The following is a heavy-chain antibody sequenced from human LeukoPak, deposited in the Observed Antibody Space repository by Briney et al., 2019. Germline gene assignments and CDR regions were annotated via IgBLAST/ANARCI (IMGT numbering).Heavy chain of an antibody. V-gene: IGHV3-13*01. CDR2: IGIGGDT. CDR3: ARGNYGSGSSVPLDS. Sequence: PGGSLRLSCAVSGFSITINDMHWVRQATGKGLEWVSAIGIGGDTYYADSVKGRFTISREDAKNSLYLQMDSLRAGDTAVYYCARGNYGSGSSVPLDSWGQGTLLTVSS. D-gene: IGHD3-10*01. J-gene: IGHJ4*02. CDR1: GFSITIND.